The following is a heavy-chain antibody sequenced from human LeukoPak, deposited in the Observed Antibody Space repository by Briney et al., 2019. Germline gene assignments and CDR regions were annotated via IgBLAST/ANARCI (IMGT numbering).Heavy chain of an antibody. CDR3: AKRADYYDSSRALYDAFDL. CDR1: GFTFRTYG. J-gene: IGHJ3*01. CDR2: IRYDGSDK. Sequence: GESLKISCAASGFTFRTYGVHCVRQAPGKGLEWVTFIRYDGSDKFYADSVKGRFTTSRDNSKNTLFLQMNSLRLADTAVYYCAKRADYYDSSRALYDAFDLWGQGTMVTVSS. D-gene: IGHD3-16*01. V-gene: IGHV3-30*02.